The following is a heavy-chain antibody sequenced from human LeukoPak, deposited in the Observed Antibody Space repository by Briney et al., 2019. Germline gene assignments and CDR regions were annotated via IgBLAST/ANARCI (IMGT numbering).Heavy chain of an antibody. J-gene: IGHJ4*02. CDR3: ARGARGFWSGYYDY. V-gene: IGHV3-48*01. CDR1: GFTFSSYS. Sequence: GGSLRLSCAASGFTFSSYSMNWVRQAPGKGLEWVSYISSGCSTIYYTDSVKGRFTISRDNAKNSLYLQMNSLRAEDTAVYYCARGARGFWSGYYDYWGQGTLVTVSS. CDR2: ISSGCSTI. D-gene: IGHD3-3*01.